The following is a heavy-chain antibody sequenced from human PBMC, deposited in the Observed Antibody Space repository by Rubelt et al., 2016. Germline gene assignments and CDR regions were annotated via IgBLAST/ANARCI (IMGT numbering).Heavy chain of an antibody. J-gene: IGHJ4*02. D-gene: IGHD2-15*01. CDR3: AKDSSPGYCSGSTCYSYYFDS. Sequence: QAPGKGLEWVAVVRFDGTRTYYADSVRGRFTISRDNSRNTLYLQMNSLRAEDTAVYYCAKDSSPGYCSGSTCYSYYFDSWGQGTLVTVPS. V-gene: IGHV3-30*02. CDR2: VRFDGTRT.